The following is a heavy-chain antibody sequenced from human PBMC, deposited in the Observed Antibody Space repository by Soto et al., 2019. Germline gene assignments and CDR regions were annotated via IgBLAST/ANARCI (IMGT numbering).Heavy chain of an antibody. J-gene: IGHJ4*02. CDR2: IYPGDSDT. V-gene: IGHV5-51*01. CDR3: ARHGNDFWSGYYIDY. CDR1: GYSFTSYW. Sequence: VESLKISCKGSGYSFTSYWIGWVRQMPGKGLEWMGIIYPGDSDTRYSPSFQGQVTISADKSISTAYLQWSSLKASDTAMYYCARHGNDFWSGYYIDYWGQGTLVTVSS. D-gene: IGHD3-3*01.